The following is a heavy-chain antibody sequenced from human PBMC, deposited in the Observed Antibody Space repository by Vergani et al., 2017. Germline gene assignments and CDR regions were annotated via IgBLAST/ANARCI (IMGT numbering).Heavy chain of an antibody. CDR1: GFDFSSYI. V-gene: IGHV3-48*01. J-gene: IGHJ3*01. CDR3: ARGYSSTSGRAFDS. CDR2: VSTGTKSQ. D-gene: IGHD2-2*01. Sequence: HLVESGGGWVQPGGSLRLSCVVSGFDFSSYIMKWVRQAPGKGLEWVSFVSTGTKSQSYAESVKGRFTISRDSAKNSLYLQMDSLRAEDTAVYYCARGYSSTSGRAFDSWGQGTKVTVSS.